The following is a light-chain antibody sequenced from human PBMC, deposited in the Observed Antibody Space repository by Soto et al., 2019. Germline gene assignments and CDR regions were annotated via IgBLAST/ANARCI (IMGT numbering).Light chain of an antibody. CDR3: QQYNNWPRT. Sequence: EIVMTQSPATLSVSPGERATLSCRASQSVSSSLAWYQQKPGQAPRLLIYGASTRDTGIPARFSGSGSGTEFTLTISSLQSEDFAVYYCQQYNNWPRTFGQGTKV. CDR1: QSVSSS. J-gene: IGKJ1*01. V-gene: IGKV3-15*01. CDR2: GAS.